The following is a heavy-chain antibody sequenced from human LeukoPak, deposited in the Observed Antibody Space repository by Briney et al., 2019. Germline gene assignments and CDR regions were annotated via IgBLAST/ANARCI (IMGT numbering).Heavy chain of an antibody. D-gene: IGHD6-6*01. CDR2: IIPIFGTS. V-gene: IGHV1-69*13. CDR3: ARGRAAARRILNDY. CDR1: VGTFSSYA. J-gene: IGHJ4*02. Sequence: SVKVSCKASVGTFSSYAISWVREAPAQGLEWMGGIIPIFGTSNCAQKFQGRVTITADESTSTAYMELSSLRSEDTAVYYCARGRAAARRILNDYWGQGTLVTVSS.